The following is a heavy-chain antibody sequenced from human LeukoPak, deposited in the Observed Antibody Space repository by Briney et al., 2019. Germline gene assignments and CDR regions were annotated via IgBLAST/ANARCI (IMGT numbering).Heavy chain of an antibody. Sequence: SETLSLTCTVSGGSISSGDCYWSWIRQPPGKGLEWIGYIYYSGSTYYNPSLKSRVTISVDTSKNQFSLKLSSVTAADTAVYYCARAGITMVRGPSNWFDPWGQGTLVTVSS. V-gene: IGHV4-30-4*01. CDR2: IYYSGST. CDR3: ARAGITMVRGPSNWFDP. J-gene: IGHJ5*02. D-gene: IGHD3-10*01. CDR1: GGSISSGDCY.